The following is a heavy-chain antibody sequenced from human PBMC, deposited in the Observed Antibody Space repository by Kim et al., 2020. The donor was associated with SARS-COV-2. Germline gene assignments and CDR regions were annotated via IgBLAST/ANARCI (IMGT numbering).Heavy chain of an antibody. Sequence: ASVKVSCKASGYTFTGYYMHWVRQAPGQGLEWMGRINPNSGGTNYAQKFQGRVTMTRDTSISTAYMELSRLRSDDTAVYYCARDVRGEQLVLSHISYYYYSGMDVGGQGTTVTVSS. V-gene: IGHV1-2*06. CDR2: INPNSGGT. D-gene: IGHD6-6*01. CDR3: ARDVRGEQLVLSHISYYYYSGMDV. J-gene: IGHJ6*02. CDR1: GYTFTGYY.